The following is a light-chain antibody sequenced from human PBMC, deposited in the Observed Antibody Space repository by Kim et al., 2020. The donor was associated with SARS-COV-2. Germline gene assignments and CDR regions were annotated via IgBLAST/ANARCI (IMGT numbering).Light chain of an antibody. CDR2: SAS. Sequence: ENVLTQSPGTLSLSPGERATLSCRASQSVSSNFLAWYQQKAGQAPRLVIYSASSSASGIPDRFSGSGSGTDFTLTISTLEPEDFAVYYCQQYATSPETFGQGTKVEIK. CDR1: QSVSSNF. V-gene: IGKV3-20*01. J-gene: IGKJ1*01. CDR3: QQYATSPET.